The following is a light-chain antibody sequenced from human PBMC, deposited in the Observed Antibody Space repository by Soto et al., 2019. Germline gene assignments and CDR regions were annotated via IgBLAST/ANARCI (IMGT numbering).Light chain of an antibody. V-gene: IGLV1-47*01. CDR1: SSNIGSNY. CDR2: RNN. Sequence: QSVLTQPPSASGTPGQRVTISCSGSSSNIGSNYVYWYQQLPGTAPKLLIYRNNQRPSGVPDRFSGSKSGTSASLANSGLRSEDEAHYYCAAWDDSLSGYVFGTGTKLTVL. J-gene: IGLJ1*01. CDR3: AAWDDSLSGYV.